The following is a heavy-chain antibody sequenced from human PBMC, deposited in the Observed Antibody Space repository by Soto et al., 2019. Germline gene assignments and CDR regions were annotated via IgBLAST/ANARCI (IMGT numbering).Heavy chain of an antibody. Sequence: PGGSLRLSCAASGFTFSSYWMHWVRQAPGKGLVWVSRINSDGSSTSYADSVKGRFTISRDNAKNTLYLQMNSLRAEDTAVYYCASEVLYRSGYSYGPDFDYWGQGTLVTVSS. CDR2: INSDGSST. CDR1: GFTFSSYW. J-gene: IGHJ4*02. CDR3: ASEVLYRSGYSYGPDFDY. D-gene: IGHD5-18*01. V-gene: IGHV3-74*01.